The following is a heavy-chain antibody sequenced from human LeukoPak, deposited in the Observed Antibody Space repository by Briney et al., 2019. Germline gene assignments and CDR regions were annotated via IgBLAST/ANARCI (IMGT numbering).Heavy chain of an antibody. J-gene: IGHJ4*02. Sequence: PGGSLRLSCAVSGFTFSSYWMSWVRRAPGKGLEWVANIKEDGTEKYYQDSVKGRFTISRDNAKNSLYLQMNSLRAEDTAVYYCAREVVLSTSAWFEYWGQGTLVTVSS. D-gene: IGHD3-22*01. CDR2: IKEDGTEK. V-gene: IGHV3-7*01. CDR1: GFTFSSYW. CDR3: AREVVLSTSAWFEY.